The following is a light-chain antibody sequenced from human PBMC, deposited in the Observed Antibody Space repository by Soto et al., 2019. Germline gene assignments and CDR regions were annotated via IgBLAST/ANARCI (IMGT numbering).Light chain of an antibody. Sequence: DIQMTQSPSTVSAYVGDGVTITCRASQSITTWLAWYQHRPRKGHEPRIYVFCGLQRGAPSRFRVSGSGSGFALTLTSLQPHDFETSFCQHYKLYSPWTFGQGTKVDIK. CDR2: VFC. J-gene: IGKJ1*01. CDR3: QHYKLYSPWT. V-gene: IGKV1-5*01. CDR1: QSITTW.